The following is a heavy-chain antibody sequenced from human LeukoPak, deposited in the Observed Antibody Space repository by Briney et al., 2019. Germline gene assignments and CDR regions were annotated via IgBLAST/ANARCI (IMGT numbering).Heavy chain of an antibody. V-gene: IGHV4-34*01. Sequence: SETLSLTCAVYGGSFSSYYWSWIRQPPGKGLEWIGEINHSGSTNYNPSLKSRVTISVDTSKNQFSLKLSSVTAADTAVYYCAREGYSGYDYPVWGQGTTVTVSS. CDR3: AREGYSGYDYPV. D-gene: IGHD5-12*01. J-gene: IGHJ6*02. CDR1: GGSFSSYY. CDR2: INHSGST.